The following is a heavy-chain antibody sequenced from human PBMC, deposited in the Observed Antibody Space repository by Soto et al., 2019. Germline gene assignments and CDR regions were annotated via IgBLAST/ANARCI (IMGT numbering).Heavy chain of an antibody. CDR1: GFTFSSYA. V-gene: IGHV3-33*08. J-gene: IGHJ4*02. D-gene: IGHD2-15*01. Sequence: GGSLRLSCAASGFTFSSYAMHWVRQAPGKGLEWVAVIWNDGRTKYYADSVKGRFTISRDNSKSTLYLQMNSLIAEDTAVYFCARDPARCSGGSCYSEGFDYWGQGTLVTVSS. CDR2: IWNDGRTK. CDR3: ARDPARCSGGSCYSEGFDY.